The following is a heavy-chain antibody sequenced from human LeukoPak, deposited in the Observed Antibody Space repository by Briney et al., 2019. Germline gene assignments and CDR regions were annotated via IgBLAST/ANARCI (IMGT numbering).Heavy chain of an antibody. CDR2: ITGSGGRT. Sequence: GGSLRLSCAASGFTFSSYAMNWVRQAPGKGLEWVSGITGSGGRTYYTDSVKGRFTISRDNSKNMLYLQMNSLRAEDTALFYCAKAGLTTIYYFDFWGQGTLVTVSS. CDR3: AKAGLTTIYYFDF. J-gene: IGHJ4*02. V-gene: IGHV3-23*01. D-gene: IGHD2-21*02. CDR1: GFTFSSYA.